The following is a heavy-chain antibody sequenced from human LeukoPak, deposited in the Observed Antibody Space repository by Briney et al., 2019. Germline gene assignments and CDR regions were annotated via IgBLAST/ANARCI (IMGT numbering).Heavy chain of an antibody. CDR3: ARDHAAGWELPLNWFDP. J-gene: IGHJ5*02. D-gene: IGHD1-26*01. Sequence: ASVKVSCKASGYTFTSYGINWVRQAPGQGLEWMGWISTYNGHTNYAQKFQGRVTMTTDISTSTASMELRSLRSDDTAVYYCARDHAAGWELPLNWFDPWGQGTLVTVSS. CDR2: ISTYNGHT. CDR1: GYTFTSYG. V-gene: IGHV1-18*01.